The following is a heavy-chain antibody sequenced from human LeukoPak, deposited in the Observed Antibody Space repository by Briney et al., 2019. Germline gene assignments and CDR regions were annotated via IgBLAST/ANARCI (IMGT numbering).Heavy chain of an antibody. Sequence: GMSLRLSCAASGFPFSSYGMHWVRQAPGKGLEWVAAISNDGNNKFYADSVKGRFTISRDNPKNTMNLQMNSLRAEDTAEYYCAKDRAAYCSSTSCYAFDYWGQGTLVTVSS. D-gene: IGHD2-2*01. CDR1: GFPFSSYG. V-gene: IGHV3-30*18. J-gene: IGHJ4*02. CDR3: AKDRAAYCSSTSCYAFDY. CDR2: ISNDGNNK.